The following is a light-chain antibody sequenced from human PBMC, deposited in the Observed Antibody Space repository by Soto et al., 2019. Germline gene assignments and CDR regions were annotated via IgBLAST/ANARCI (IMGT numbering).Light chain of an antibody. CDR3: SSYTSSSTRV. CDR2: EVT. Sequence: QSALTQPASVSGSPGQSITISCTGTSSDVGGYNFVSWYQHYPGKAPKLMIYEVTDRPSGVSNRFSVSKSGNTASLTISGLQAEDEADYYCSSYTSSSTRVFGGGTKLTVL. CDR1: SSDVGGYNF. J-gene: IGLJ3*02. V-gene: IGLV2-14*01.